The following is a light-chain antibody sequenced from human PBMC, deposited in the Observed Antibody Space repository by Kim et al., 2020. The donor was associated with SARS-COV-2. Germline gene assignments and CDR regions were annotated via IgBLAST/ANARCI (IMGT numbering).Light chain of an antibody. CDR3: SSYTSNTAVF. J-gene: IGLJ2*01. CDR2: DVS. Sequence: QSITIACTGTSTDVADYNYVSWYQQHPGKAPKLMIFDVSKRPSGVSNRFSGSKSGNTASLTISGLQAEDEAEYYCSSYTSNTAVFFGGGTQLTVL. CDR1: STDVADYNY. V-gene: IGLV2-14*03.